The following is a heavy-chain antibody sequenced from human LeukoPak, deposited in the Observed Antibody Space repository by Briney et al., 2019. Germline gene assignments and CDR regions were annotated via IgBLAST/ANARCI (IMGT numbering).Heavy chain of an antibody. J-gene: IGHJ4*02. CDR1: GGSFSGYY. D-gene: IGHD3-10*01. V-gene: IGHV4-34*01. Sequence: PSETLSLTCAVYGGSFSGYYWSWIRQPPGKGLEWIGEINHSGSTNYNPSLKSRVTISVDTSKNQFSLKLSSVTAADTAVYYCARRPYYYGSGSYYYFDYWGQGTLVTVSS. CDR3: ARRPYYYGSGSYYYFDY. CDR2: INHSGST.